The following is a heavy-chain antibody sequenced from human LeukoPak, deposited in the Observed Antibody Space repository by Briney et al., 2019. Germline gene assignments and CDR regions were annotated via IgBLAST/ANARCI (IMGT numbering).Heavy chain of an antibody. V-gene: IGHV4-59*01. J-gene: IGHJ4*02. Sequence: SETLSLTCTVSGGSISSYYWSWIRQPPGKGLEWIGYIYYSGSTNYNPSLKSRVTISVDTSKNQFSLKLSSVTAADTAVYYCARWGADIVATRGDYWGQGTLVIVSS. CDR2: IYYSGST. CDR1: GGSISSYY. D-gene: IGHD5-12*01. CDR3: ARWGADIVATRGDY.